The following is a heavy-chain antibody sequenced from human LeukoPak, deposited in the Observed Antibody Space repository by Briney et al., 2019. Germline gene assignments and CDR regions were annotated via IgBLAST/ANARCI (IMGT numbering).Heavy chain of an antibody. J-gene: IGHJ4*02. Sequence: PSETLSFTCTVSGYSISSGYYWGWIRQPPGKGLEWIGSIYHSGSTYYNPSLKSRVTISVDTSKNQFSLKLSSVTAADTAVYYCARLGRNYDSSGFVDYWGQGTLVTVSS. V-gene: IGHV4-38-2*02. CDR2: IYHSGST. CDR1: GYSISSGYY. CDR3: ARLGRNYDSSGFVDY. D-gene: IGHD3-22*01.